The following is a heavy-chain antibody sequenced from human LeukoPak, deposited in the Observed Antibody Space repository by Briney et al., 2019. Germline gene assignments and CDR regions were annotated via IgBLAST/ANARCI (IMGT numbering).Heavy chain of an antibody. J-gene: IGHJ4*02. V-gene: IGHV3-15*01. CDR3: TAGIGHSDFDY. CDR2: VKSKTNGGTT. D-gene: IGHD6-13*01. Sequence: GGSLRLSCAASGITFSNAWMSWVRQAPGKGLEWVGRVKSKTNGGTTAYAAPVKGRFTSSRDDSKNTYLQMNSLKSEDTAVYYCTAGIGHSDFDYWGQGTLVTVSS. CDR1: GITFSNAW.